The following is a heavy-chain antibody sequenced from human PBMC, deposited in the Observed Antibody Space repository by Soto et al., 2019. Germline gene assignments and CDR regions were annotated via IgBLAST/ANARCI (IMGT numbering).Heavy chain of an antibody. CDR1: GYSFISFY. J-gene: IGHJ4*02. CDR3: ARDLAVLVYFGSLDY. D-gene: IGHD3-3*02. CDR2: INPSDGRS. Sequence: GASVKVSCKASGYSFISFYIHWVRQAPGQGLEWMGAINPSDGRSSYAQNFQGRVTMTRDTSTSTVYMELSSLRSEDTAVYYCARDLAVLVYFGSLDYWGQGTLVTVSS. V-gene: IGHV1-46*03.